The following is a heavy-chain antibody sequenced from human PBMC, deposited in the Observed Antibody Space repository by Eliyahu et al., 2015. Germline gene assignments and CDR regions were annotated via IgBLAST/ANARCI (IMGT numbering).Heavy chain of an antibody. D-gene: IGHD1-1*01. V-gene: IGHV1-46*01. CDR1: GYTFTRYS. J-gene: IGHJ5*02. CDR2: VNPTSDKT. CDR3: ARDLTLVHPPAKARFDP. Sequence: QVQLVQSGAEVKKPGASVNVSCKASGYTFTRYSIHWVRQAPGQGLEWMGVVNPTSDKTNYAQRFQDRLTMTSDTSTGTVYMELNSLTTEDTAVYYCARDLTLVHPPAKARFDPWGQGTLVIVSS.